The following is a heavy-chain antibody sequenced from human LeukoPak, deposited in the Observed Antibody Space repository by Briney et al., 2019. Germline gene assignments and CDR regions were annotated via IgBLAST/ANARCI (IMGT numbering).Heavy chain of an antibody. CDR2: IYTSGST. Sequence: PSETLSLTCTVSGGSISSYYWSWIRQPAGKGLEWIGRIYTSGSTNYNPSLKSRVTMSVDTSKNQFSLKLSSVTAADTAVYYCARSYDSSGYYYLTPTYYFDYWGQGTLVTVSS. CDR3: ARSYDSSGYYYLTPTYYFDY. CDR1: GGSISSYY. D-gene: IGHD3-22*01. V-gene: IGHV4-4*07. J-gene: IGHJ4*02.